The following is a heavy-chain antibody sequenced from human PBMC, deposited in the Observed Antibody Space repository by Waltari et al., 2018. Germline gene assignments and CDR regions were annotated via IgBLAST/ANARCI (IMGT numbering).Heavy chain of an antibody. CDR3: AKDGGWYPDY. Sequence: QVQLQESGPGLVKPSETLSLTCTVSGDSISSYHWSWIRQPAVKGLEWIGRIYTSGNTHYNPSLKSRVTMSVDMSKNQFSLKLSSVTAADTAVYYCAKDGGWYPDYWGQGTLVTVSS. CDR2: IYTSGNT. V-gene: IGHV4-4*07. D-gene: IGHD6-19*01. J-gene: IGHJ4*02. CDR1: GDSISSYH.